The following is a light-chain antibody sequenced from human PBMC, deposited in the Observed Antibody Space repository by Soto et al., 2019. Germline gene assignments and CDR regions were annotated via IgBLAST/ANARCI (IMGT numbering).Light chain of an antibody. Sequence: DIQMTQSPSILSASVGDRVTITCRASQIISSRLAWYQQKPGKAPKLLIYDAYNLESGVPSRFSGSGSGTEFTLTISSLQPDDFATYYCQQYNSYSLTFGGGTKVDNK. CDR1: QIISSR. J-gene: IGKJ4*01. CDR2: DAY. V-gene: IGKV1-5*01. CDR3: QQYNSYSLT.